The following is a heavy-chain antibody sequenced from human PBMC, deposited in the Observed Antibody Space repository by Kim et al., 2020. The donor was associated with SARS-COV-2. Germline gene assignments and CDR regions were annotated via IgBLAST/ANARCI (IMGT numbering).Heavy chain of an antibody. CDR2: IYYSGST. V-gene: IGHV4-59*01. D-gene: IGHD3-9*01. J-gene: IGHJ4*02. CDR1: GGSISSYY. Sequence: SETLSLTCTVSGGSISSYYWSWIRQPPGKGLEWIGYIYYSGSTNYNPSLKSRVTISVDTSKNQFSLKLSSVTAADTAVYYCAREGPEYYDILTGYFDYWGQGTLVTVSS. CDR3: AREGPEYYDILTGYFDY.